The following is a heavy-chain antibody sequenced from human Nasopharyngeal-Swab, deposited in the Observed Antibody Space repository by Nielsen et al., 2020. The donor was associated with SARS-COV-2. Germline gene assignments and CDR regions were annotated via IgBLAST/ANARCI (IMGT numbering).Heavy chain of an antibody. CDR2: IHSGGST. Sequence: GESLKISCAASGLTVSGNYMGWVRQAPGKGLEWVSVIHSGGSTYYADSVKGRFTISRDNAKNSLYLQMNSLRAEDTAMYYCARLKYDFWNGPPEDYWGQGTLVTVSS. V-gene: IGHV3-53*01. CDR1: GLTVSGNY. CDR3: ARLKYDFWNGPPEDY. J-gene: IGHJ4*02. D-gene: IGHD3-3*01.